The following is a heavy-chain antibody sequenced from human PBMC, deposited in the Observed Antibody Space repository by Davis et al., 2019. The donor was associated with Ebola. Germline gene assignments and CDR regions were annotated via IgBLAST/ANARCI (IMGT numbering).Heavy chain of an antibody. CDR1: GFTFSSYS. CDR2: ISSSSSYI. Sequence: GESLKISCVASGFTFSSYSMNWVRQAPGKGLEWVSSISSSSSYIYYADSVKGRFTISRDNAKNSLYLQMNSLRAEDTAVYYCARDREDCSSTSCYRAHYYGMDVWGQGTTVTVSS. J-gene: IGHJ6*02. CDR3: ARDREDCSSTSCYRAHYYGMDV. V-gene: IGHV3-21*01. D-gene: IGHD2-2*02.